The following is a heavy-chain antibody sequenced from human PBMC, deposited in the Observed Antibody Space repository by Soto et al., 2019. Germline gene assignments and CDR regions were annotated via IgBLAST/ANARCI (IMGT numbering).Heavy chain of an antibody. D-gene: IGHD6-6*01. CDR2: ISGSGGST. CDR3: AKGIAARLHYYYGMDV. CDR1: GFTFSSYA. V-gene: IGHV3-23*01. J-gene: IGHJ6*02. Sequence: PGGSLRLSCAASGFTFSSYAMSWVRQAPGKGLEWVSAISGSGGSTYYADSVKGRFTISRDNSKNTLYLQMNSLRAEDTAVYYCAKGIAARLHYYYGMDVWGQGTTVTVSS.